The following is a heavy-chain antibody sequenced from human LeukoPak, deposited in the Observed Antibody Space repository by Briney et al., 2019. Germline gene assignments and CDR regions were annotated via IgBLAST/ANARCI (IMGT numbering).Heavy chain of an antibody. CDR3: ARGGSSYYMDV. J-gene: IGHJ6*03. CDR2: IYSGGDT. Sequence: GGSLRLSCAASGFTVISNYMRWVRQAPGKGLEWVSVIYSGGDTYYADSVKGRFSISRDHSKNMMYLQMNSLRAEDTALYYCARGGSSYYMDVWGKGTTVTVSS. V-gene: IGHV3-66*01. CDR1: GFTVISNY. D-gene: IGHD3-10*01.